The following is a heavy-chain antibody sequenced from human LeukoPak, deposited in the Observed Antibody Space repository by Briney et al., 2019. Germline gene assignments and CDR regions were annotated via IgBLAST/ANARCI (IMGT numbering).Heavy chain of an antibody. CDR3: AELGITMIGGV. CDR2: IYYSGST. CDR1: GGSLSSSSYY. J-gene: IGHJ6*04. Sequence: PSETLSLTCTVSGGSLSSSSYYWGWIRQPPGTGLEWIGSIYYSGSTYYNPSLKSRVTISVDTSKNQFSLKLSSVTAADTAVYYCAELGITMIGGVWGKGTTVTISS. D-gene: IGHD3-10*02. V-gene: IGHV4-39*01.